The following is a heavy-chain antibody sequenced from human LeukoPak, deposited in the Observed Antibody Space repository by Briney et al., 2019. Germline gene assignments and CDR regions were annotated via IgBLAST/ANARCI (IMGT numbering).Heavy chain of an antibody. CDR1: GFTFSSYS. CDR2: ISSSRSTI. D-gene: IGHD4-17*01. CDR3: ARSRYGDYGYYFDY. V-gene: IGHV3-48*01. J-gene: IGHJ4*02. Sequence: PGGSLRLSCAASGFTFSSYSMNWVRQAPGKGLEWVSYISSSRSTIYYADSVKGRFTISRDNAKNSLYLQMNSLRAEDTAVYYCARSRYGDYGYYFDYWGQGTLVTVSS.